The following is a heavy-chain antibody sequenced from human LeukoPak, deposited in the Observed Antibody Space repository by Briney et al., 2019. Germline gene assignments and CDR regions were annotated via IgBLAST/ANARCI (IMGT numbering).Heavy chain of an antibody. Sequence: GGSLRLSCAASGFTFSSYAMSWVRQAPGKGLEWVSAISGSGGSTYYADSVKGRFTISRDNSKNTLYLQMNSLRAEDTAVHYCARDTSSTRGAFDIWGQGTMVTVSS. CDR3: ARDTSSTRGAFDI. D-gene: IGHD6-6*01. CDR1: GFTFSSYA. V-gene: IGHV3-23*01. CDR2: ISGSGGST. J-gene: IGHJ3*02.